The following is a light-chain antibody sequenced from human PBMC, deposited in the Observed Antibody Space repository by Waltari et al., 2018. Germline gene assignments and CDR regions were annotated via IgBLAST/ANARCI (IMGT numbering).Light chain of an antibody. CDR3: QQRSDWPLT. CDR1: QSVSTY. Sequence: EIVLTQSPATLSLSPGERATLSCRASQSVSTYLGWYQQKPGQAPRLLIFDASSRATGFPARFSATGSGTDFTLTISSLEPEDFATYYCQQRSDWPLTFGGGTKVEIK. V-gene: IGKV3-11*01. CDR2: DAS. J-gene: IGKJ4*01.